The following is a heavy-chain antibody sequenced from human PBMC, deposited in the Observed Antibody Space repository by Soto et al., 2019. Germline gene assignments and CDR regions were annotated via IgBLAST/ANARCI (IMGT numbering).Heavy chain of an antibody. J-gene: IGHJ4*02. D-gene: IGHD3-9*01. CDR1: GFIFSNAW. CDR2: IKSKTDGGTT. V-gene: IGHV3-15*01. Sequence: GGSLRLSCAASGFIFSNAWMSWVLQAPWKGLEWVGRIKSKTDGGTTDYGAPVKGRFTISRDDSKNTLYLQMNSLKTEDTAVYFCTTDPIRHYDILTGYYYFDYWGQGTLVTVSS. CDR3: TTDPIRHYDILTGYYYFDY.